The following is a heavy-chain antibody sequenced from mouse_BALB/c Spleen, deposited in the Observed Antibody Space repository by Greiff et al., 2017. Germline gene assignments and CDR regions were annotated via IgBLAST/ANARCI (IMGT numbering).Heavy chain of an antibody. Sequence: QVQLKESGAELMKPGASVKISCKATGYTFSSYWIEWVKQRPGHGLEWIGEILPGSGSTNYNEKFKGKATFTADTSSNTAYMQLSSLTSEDSAVYYCARRETIHYYGSFDAMDYWGQGTSVTVSS. D-gene: IGHD1-2*01. CDR1: GYTFSSYW. CDR2: ILPGSGST. CDR3: ARRETIHYYGSFDAMDY. V-gene: IGHV1-9*01. J-gene: IGHJ4*01.